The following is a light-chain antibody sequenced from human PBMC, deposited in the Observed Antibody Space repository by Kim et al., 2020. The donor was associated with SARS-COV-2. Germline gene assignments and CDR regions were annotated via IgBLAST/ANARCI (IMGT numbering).Light chain of an antibody. CDR1: QSVRSY. CDR2: DVS. J-gene: IGKJ4*01. Sequence: LSPGESATLSCRASQSVRSYLAWYQQKPGQAPRLLFYDVSNRATGIPARFSGSGSGTDFTHTISSLEPEDFAVYYCQQRSIWPITFGGGTKVDIK. V-gene: IGKV3-11*01. CDR3: QQRSIWPIT.